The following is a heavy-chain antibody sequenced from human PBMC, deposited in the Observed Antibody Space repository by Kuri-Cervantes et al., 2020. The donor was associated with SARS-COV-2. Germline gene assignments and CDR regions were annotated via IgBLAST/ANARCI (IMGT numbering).Heavy chain of an antibody. CDR1: GFTFSSYS. CDR3: VKDWYGVEK. CDR2: INSDGSST. D-gene: IGHD1-14*01. Sequence: GESLKISCAASGFTFSSYSMNWVRQAPGKGLEWVSCINSDGSSTSYADSVKGRFTISRDNSKNTLYLQMSSLRAEDTAVYYCVKDWYGVEKWGQGTLVTVSS. V-gene: IGHV3-74*01. J-gene: IGHJ4*02.